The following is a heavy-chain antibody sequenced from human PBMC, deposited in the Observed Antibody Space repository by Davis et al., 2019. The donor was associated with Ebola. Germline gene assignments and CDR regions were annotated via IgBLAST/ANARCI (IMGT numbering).Heavy chain of an antibody. D-gene: IGHD4-17*01. CDR3: AIDADFGEYGWFDP. CDR1: EFTFRDFS. CDR2: ISNDGSNR. J-gene: IGHJ5*02. Sequence: GGSLRLSCVASEFTFRDFSINWVRQAPGKGLEWVAIISNDGSNRFYAASVKGRFTISRDNSKKTVYLQMNSLTPEYTASYYCAIDADFGEYGWFDPWGQGTLVIVSS. V-gene: IGHV3-30*16.